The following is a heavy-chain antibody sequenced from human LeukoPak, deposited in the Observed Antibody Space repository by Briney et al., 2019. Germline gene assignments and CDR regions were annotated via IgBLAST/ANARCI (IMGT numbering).Heavy chain of an antibody. CDR3: ARDTSSSWNYYYYMDV. J-gene: IGHJ6*03. D-gene: IGHD6-13*01. CDR1: GFTFSSYG. CDR2: ISYDGSNK. Sequence: GGSLRLSCAASGFTFSSYGMHWVRQAPGKGLEWVAVISYDGSNKYYADSVKGRFTISRDNSKNTLYLQMNSLRAEDTAVYYCARDTSSSWNYYYYMDVWGKGTTVTVSS. V-gene: IGHV3-30*03.